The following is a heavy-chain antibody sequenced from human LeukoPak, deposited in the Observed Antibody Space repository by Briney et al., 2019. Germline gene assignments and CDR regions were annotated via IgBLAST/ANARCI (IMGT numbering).Heavy chain of an antibody. D-gene: IGHD6-19*01. CDR3: AKDAQGLVRGGIYFDF. J-gene: IGHJ4*02. CDR2: MSGSGSST. V-gene: IGHV3-23*01. Sequence: GGSLRLSCAASGFTFKTYAMNWVRQVPGKGPEWVSSMSGSGSSTDYADSVKGRFTISRGNSKNTLYPQMNSLRAEDTALYYCAKDAQGLVRGGIYFDFWGQGSLVTVSS. CDR1: GFTFKTYA.